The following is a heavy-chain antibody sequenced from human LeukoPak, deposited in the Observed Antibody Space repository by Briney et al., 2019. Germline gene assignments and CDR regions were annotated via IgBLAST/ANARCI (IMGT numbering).Heavy chain of an antibody. J-gene: IGHJ4*02. Sequence: ASVKVSCKASGYTFTSYGISWVRQAPGQGLEWMGWISAYNGNTNYAQKLQGRVTMTTDTSTSTAYMELRSLRSDDTAVYYCARSRYCSSTSCPLGYWGQGTLVTVSS. V-gene: IGHV1-18*01. D-gene: IGHD2-2*01. CDR3: ARSRYCSSTSCPLGY. CDR1: GYTFTSYG. CDR2: ISAYNGNT.